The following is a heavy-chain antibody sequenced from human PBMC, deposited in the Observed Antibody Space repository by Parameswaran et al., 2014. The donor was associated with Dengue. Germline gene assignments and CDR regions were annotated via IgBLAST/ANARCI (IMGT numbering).Heavy chain of an antibody. Sequence: VRQAPGKGLEWVAVISYDGSNKYYADSVKGRFTISRDNSKNTLYLQMNSLRAEDTAVYYCAKGKYYDFWSGYSFWDYWGQGTLVTVSS. J-gene: IGHJ4*02. CDR3: AKGKYYDFWSGYSFWDY. D-gene: IGHD3-3*01. V-gene: IGHV3-30-3*02. CDR2: ISYDGSNK.